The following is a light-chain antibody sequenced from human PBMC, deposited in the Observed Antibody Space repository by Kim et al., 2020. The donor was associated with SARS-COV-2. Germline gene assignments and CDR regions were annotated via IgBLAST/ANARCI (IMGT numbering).Light chain of an antibody. V-gene: IGKV1-16*02. CDR3: QQYSSYPRT. J-gene: IGKJ1*01. Sequence: DIQLTQSPTSLSASVGDRVTITCRASQGINNYLVWFQQKPGKAPKPLMYGGASEFSSSGSGTHFILTINNLQPEYFATYYCQQYSSYPRTFGQGTKVDIK. CDR1: QGINNY.